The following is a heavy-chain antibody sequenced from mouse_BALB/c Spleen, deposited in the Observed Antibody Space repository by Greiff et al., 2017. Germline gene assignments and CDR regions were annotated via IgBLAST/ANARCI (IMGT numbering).Heavy chain of an antibody. CDR2: ISSGSSTI. V-gene: IGHV5-17*02. Sequence: EVKLVESGGGLVQPGGSRKLSCAASGFTFSSFGMHWVRQAPEKGLEWVAYISSGSSTIYYADTVKGRFTISRDNPKNTLFLQMTSLRSEDTAMYYCARFYYDYPAWFAYWGQGTLVTVSA. J-gene: IGHJ3*01. D-gene: IGHD2-4*01. CDR1: GFTFSSFG. CDR3: ARFYYDYPAWFAY.